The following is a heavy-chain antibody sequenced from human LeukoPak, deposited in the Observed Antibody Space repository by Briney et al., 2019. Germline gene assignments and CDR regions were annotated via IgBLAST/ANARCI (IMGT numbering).Heavy chain of an antibody. D-gene: IGHD3-3*01. V-gene: IGHV4-59*11. Sequence: SETLSLTCTVSGGSISSHYWSWIRQPPGKGLEWIGYIYYSGSTNYNPSLKSRVTISVDTSKNQFSLKLSSVTAADTAVYYCARGPLGTYYDFWSGYSDWFDPWGQGTLVTVSS. J-gene: IGHJ5*02. CDR3: ARGPLGTYYDFWSGYSDWFDP. CDR2: IYYSGST. CDR1: GGSISSHY.